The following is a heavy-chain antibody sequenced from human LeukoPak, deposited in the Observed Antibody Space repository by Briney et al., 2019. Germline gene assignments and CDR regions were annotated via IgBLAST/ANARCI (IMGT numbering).Heavy chain of an antibody. CDR3: ARVPVAGTSYFQH. CDR2: INPNSGGT. J-gene: IGHJ1*01. Sequence: GASVKVSCKASGYTFTSYDINWVRQAPGQGLEWMGWINPNSGGTNYAQKFQGRVTMTRDTSISTAYMELSRLRSDDTAVYYCARVPVAGTSYFQHWGQGTLVTVSS. CDR1: GYTFTSYD. D-gene: IGHD6-19*01. V-gene: IGHV1-2*02.